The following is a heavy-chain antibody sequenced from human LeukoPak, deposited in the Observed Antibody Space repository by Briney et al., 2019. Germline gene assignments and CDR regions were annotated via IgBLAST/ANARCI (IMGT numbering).Heavy chain of an antibody. Sequence: PGGSLRLSCAASGFTFSSYGMHWVRQAPGKGLEWVAVISYDGSDKYSADSVKGRFTISRDNSKNTLYLQMNSLRAEDTAVYYCAKRGVPAADFSFYYYYYMDVWGKGTTVTVSS. J-gene: IGHJ6*03. V-gene: IGHV3-30*18. CDR3: AKRGVPAADFSFYYYYYMDV. CDR1: GFTFSSYG. D-gene: IGHD2-2*01. CDR2: ISYDGSDK.